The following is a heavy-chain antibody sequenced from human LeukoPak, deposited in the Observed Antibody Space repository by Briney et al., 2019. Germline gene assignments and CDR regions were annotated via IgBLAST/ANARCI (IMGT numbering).Heavy chain of an antibody. CDR3: ARGGGYCGGDCYGIDY. CDR2: IRYDGSNK. Sequence: GGSLRLSCAASGFTFSSYGMHWVRQAPGKGLEWVAFIRYDGSNKYYADSVKGRFTISRDNAKNSLYLQMNSLRAEDTAVYHCARGGGYCGGDCYGIDYWGQGTLVTVSS. CDR1: GFTFSSYG. V-gene: IGHV3-30*02. D-gene: IGHD2-21*01. J-gene: IGHJ4*02.